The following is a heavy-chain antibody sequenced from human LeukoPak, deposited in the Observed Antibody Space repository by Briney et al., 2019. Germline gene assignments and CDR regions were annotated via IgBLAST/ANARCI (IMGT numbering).Heavy chain of an antibody. CDR1: GYTFTGYY. CDR2: INPNSGGT. D-gene: IGHD3-9*01. CDR3: AREVRRLRYFDWPHVDY. J-gene: IGHJ4*02. Sequence: ASVKVSCKASGYTFTGYYMHWVRQAPGQGLEWMGCINPNSGGTNYAQKFQGRVTITRDTSISTAYMELSRLRSDDTAVYYCAREVRRLRYFDWPHVDYWGQGTLVTVSS. V-gene: IGHV1-2*02.